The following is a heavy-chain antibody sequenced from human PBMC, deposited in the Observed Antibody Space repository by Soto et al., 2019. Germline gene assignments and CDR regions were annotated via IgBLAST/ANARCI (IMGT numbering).Heavy chain of an antibody. CDR2: IIPIFGTA. V-gene: IGHV1-69*06. CDR3: ARTREPRHYFDY. CDR1: GCPYSSYF. J-gene: IGHJ4*02. Sequence: SVKFSCKASGCPYSSYFISWVRDAPGQGLEWMGGIIPIFGTANYAQKFQGRVTITADKSTSTAYMELSSLRSEDTAVYYCARTREPRHYFDYWGQGTLVTVSS.